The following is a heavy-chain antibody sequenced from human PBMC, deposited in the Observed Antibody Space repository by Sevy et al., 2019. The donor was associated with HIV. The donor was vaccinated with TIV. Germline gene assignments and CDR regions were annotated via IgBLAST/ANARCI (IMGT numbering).Heavy chain of an antibody. CDR2: IIPILGTV. CDR1: GGTFSSYG. Sequence: ASVKVSCKASGGTFSSYGISWVRHAPGQALEWMGGIIPILGTVNYAQKFQGRVTITADESTKTAYMELSSLRSEDTAVYYCARGGGNGWYYFDYWGQETLVTVSS. J-gene: IGHJ4*02. V-gene: IGHV1-69*13. CDR3: ARGGGNGWYYFDY. D-gene: IGHD6-19*01.